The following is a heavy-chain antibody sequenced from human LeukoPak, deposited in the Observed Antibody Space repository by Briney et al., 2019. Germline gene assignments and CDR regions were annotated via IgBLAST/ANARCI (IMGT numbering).Heavy chain of an antibody. CDR1: AYTFTGYY. CDR3: ARGYCSGGSCYWFDP. V-gene: IGHV1-2*02. J-gene: IGHJ5*02. Sequence: ASVKVSGKAYAYTFTGYYVHWVRQAPGQGLVWMGWINPNSGGTNYAQKFQGRVTMTRDTSISTAYMELSRLRSDDTAVYYCARGYCSGGSCYWFDPWGQGTLVTVSS. CDR2: INPNSGGT. D-gene: IGHD2-15*01.